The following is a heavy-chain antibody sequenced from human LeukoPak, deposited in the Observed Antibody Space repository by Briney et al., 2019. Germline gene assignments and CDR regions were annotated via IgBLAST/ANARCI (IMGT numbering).Heavy chain of an antibody. Sequence: PSETLSLTCTVSGASISRTSYNWGWIRQPPGKGLEWIGSIYFSGSTYYNPSLKSRVTISVDTSKNQFSLRLSSVTAADTAVYYCASQAVVFMTYIDFWGQGTLVTVSS. V-gene: IGHV4-39*01. CDR3: ASQAVVFMTYIDF. CDR2: IYFSGST. J-gene: IGHJ4*02. CDR1: GASISRTSYN. D-gene: IGHD3-22*01.